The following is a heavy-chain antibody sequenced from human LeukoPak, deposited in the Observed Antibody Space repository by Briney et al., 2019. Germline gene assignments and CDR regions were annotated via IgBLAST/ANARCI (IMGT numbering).Heavy chain of an antibody. CDR1: GFSLSTSGVG. CDR3: AHNGVYCSSTSCYDY. Sequence: ESGPTLVKPTQTLTLTCTFSGFSLSTSGVGVGWIRQPPEKALEWLALIYWNDDKRYSPSLKSRLTITKDTSKNQVVLTMTNMDPVDTATYYCAHNGVYCSSTSCYDYWGQGTLVTVSS. V-gene: IGHV2-5*01. CDR2: IYWNDDK. D-gene: IGHD2-2*01. J-gene: IGHJ4*02.